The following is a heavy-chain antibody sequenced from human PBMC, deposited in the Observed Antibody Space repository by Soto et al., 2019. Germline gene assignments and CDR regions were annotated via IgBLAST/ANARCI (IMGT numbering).Heavy chain of an antibody. CDR1: GCSVSTTNYY. CDR3: ATGHFYSAGRFYNGWXDS. CDR2: VFYSGST. Sequence: SETLSLTCSVSGCSVSTTNYYWVWIRQPPGKGLEWIGSVFYSGSTLSNPSLKSRVSLSVDRSKNQFSLKLNSVTAADTAVYYCATGHFYSAGRFYNGWXDSWGQGTLVTVSS. D-gene: IGHD3-10*01. V-gene: IGHV4-39*01. J-gene: IGHJ5*01.